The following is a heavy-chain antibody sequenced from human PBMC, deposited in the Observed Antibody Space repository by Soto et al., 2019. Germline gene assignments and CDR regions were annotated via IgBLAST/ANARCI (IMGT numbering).Heavy chain of an antibody. CDR3: AKVCCTGGDSAFYFDL. D-gene: IGHD3-16*01. CDR1: GFKFSNYA. CDR2: ISATGGGT. Sequence: GGSLRLSCAASGFKFSNYAMSWVRQAPGKGLEWVSLISATGGGTYYADSVKGRFTISRDNSHNTLYLQVNSLTAEDTAVYYCAKVCCTGGDSAFYFDLWGQGAQVTVSS. J-gene: IGHJ5*02. V-gene: IGHV3-23*01.